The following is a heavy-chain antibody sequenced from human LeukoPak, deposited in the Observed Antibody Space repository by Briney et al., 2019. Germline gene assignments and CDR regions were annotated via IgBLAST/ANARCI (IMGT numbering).Heavy chain of an antibody. CDR3: VRAGWELDY. J-gene: IGHJ4*02. CDR2: IKEDGTEK. Sequence: PGGSLRLSCAASGFTFGSYWMSWVRQAPGKGLEWVAHIKEDGTEKYYADSVKGRFTIARDDATNSLYLQMNSLRAEDTALYYCVRAGWELDYWGQGTPVTVSS. D-gene: IGHD1-26*01. V-gene: IGHV3-7*01. CDR1: GFTFGSYW.